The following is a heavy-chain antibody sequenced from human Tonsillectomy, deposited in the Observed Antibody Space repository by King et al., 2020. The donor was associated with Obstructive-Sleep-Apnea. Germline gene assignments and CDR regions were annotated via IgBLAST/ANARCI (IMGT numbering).Heavy chain of an antibody. CDR3: ARVLDIVVVPGTKYYYYYAMDV. CDR2: ISYDGSNK. Sequence: QLVESGGGVVQPGRSLRLSCGASGFTFSSYAMHWVRQAPGKGLEWVSVISYDGSNKYYADSVKGRFTISRDNSKNTLYLQMNSLRAEDTAVYYCARVLDIVVVPGTKYYYYYAMDVWGQGTTVTVSS. J-gene: IGHJ6*02. V-gene: IGHV3-30*04. D-gene: IGHD2-2*03. CDR1: GFTFSSYA.